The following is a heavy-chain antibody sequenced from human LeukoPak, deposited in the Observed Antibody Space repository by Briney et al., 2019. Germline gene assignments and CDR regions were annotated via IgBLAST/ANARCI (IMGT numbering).Heavy chain of an antibody. V-gene: IGHV1-18*04. J-gene: IGHJ6*02. CDR2: ISAYNGNT. D-gene: IGHD5-18*01. CDR1: VYTFTSYG. CDR3: ARDFPTGVGYSYGPSYYYYGMDV. Sequence: ASVKDSCKASVYTFTSYGISWVRQAPGKGLEWMGWISAYNGNTNYAQKLEGRITMTTHTPTRTAYMELRSLRSDDTAVYYCARDFPTGVGYSYGPSYYYYGMDVWGQGTTVTVSS.